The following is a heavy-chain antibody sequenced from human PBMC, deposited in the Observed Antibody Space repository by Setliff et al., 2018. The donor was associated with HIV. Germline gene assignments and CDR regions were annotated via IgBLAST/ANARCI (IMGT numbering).Heavy chain of an antibody. V-gene: IGHV4-4*02. CDR1: GGSISSRNW. CDR2: IYHSGST. D-gene: IGHD3-10*01. CDR3: AARNSGNPTRHFDY. J-gene: IGHJ4*02. Sequence: SETLSLTCAVSGGSISSRNWWSWVRQPPGKGLEWIGEIYHSGSTNYNPSLKSRVTISVDKSKNQFSLKLISVTAADTAVYYCAARNSGNPTRHFDYWGQGTLVTVSS.